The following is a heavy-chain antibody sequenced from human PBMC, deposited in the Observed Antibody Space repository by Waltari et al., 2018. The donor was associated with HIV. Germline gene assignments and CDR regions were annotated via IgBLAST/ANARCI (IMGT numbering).Heavy chain of an antibody. CDR3: VKERGPFNGFDI. CDR2: IWSDGYTK. D-gene: IGHD3-16*01. J-gene: IGHJ3*02. CDR1: GFTFSGYG. Sequence: QVYLMESGGGVVQPGGSLKLSCAASGFTFSGYGMHWVRQAPGKGREWVAVIWSDGYTKFYADSVRGRFTFSRDNSKYTLSLQMNSLRAEDTALYYCVKERGPFNGFDIWGQGTMVTVSS. V-gene: IGHV3-33*06.